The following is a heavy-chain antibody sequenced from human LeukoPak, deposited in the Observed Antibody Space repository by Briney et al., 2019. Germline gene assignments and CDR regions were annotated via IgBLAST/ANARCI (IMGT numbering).Heavy chain of an antibody. D-gene: IGHD1-7*01. V-gene: IGHV4-34*01. Sequence: PSETLSLTCAVYGGSFSGYYWSWIRQPPGKGLEWIGEINHSGSTNYNPSLKSRVTISVDTSKNQFSLKLSSVTAAYTAVYYCARVVNYRGEDYWGQGTLVTVSS. CDR1: GGSFSGYY. J-gene: IGHJ4*02. CDR2: INHSGST. CDR3: ARVVNYRGEDY.